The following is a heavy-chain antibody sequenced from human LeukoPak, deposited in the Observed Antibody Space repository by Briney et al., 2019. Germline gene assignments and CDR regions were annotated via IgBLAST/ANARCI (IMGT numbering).Heavy chain of an antibody. CDR2: ISSSSSYI. D-gene: IGHD6-6*01. CDR1: GFSVSNNY. V-gene: IGHV3-21*01. Sequence: GGSLRLSCAASGFSVSNNYMSWVRQAPGKGLEWVSSISSSSSYINYADSVRGRFTISRDNAKNSLYLQMNSLRGEDTAVYYCAVGIAGRPGPYYWGQGTLVTVSS. J-gene: IGHJ4*02. CDR3: AVGIAGRPGPYY.